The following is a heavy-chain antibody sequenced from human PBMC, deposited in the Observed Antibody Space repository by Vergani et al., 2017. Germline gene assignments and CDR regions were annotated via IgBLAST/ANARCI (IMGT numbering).Heavy chain of an antibody. CDR1: GGTFSSYA. V-gene: IGHV1-69*12. J-gene: IGHJ5*02. Sequence: QVQLVQSGAEVKKPGSSVKVSCKASGGTFSSYAISWVRQAPGQGLEWMGGIIPIFGTANYAQKFQGRVTITADESTSTAYMELSSLRSEDTAVYYCARAPSLLWFGDPRRGNWFDPWGQGTLVTVSS. CDR2: IIPIFGTA. D-gene: IGHD3-10*01. CDR3: ARAPSLLWFGDPRRGNWFDP.